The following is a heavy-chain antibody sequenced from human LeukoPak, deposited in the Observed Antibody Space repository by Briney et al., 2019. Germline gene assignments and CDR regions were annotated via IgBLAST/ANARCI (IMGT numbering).Heavy chain of an antibody. D-gene: IGHD3-3*01. CDR3: AKDETGFLNYFHY. CDR1: GFTFSSYT. V-gene: IGHV3-23*01. J-gene: IGHJ4*02. CDR2: IDSSGTKT. Sequence: GGSLRLSCAASGFTFSSYTMSWVRQAPGTGLAWVSGIDSSGTKTTYADSVKGRFTISRDNPRNTLYLQMNSLRAEDTAVYYCAKDETGFLNYFHYWGQGALVTVSS.